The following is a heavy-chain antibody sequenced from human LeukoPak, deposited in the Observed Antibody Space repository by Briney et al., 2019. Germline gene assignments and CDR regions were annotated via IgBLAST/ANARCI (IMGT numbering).Heavy chain of an antibody. CDR2: ISAGSGTV. Sequence: SGGSLRLSCAASGLSLSSNNMHWVRQAPGGGLEWLSYISAGSGTVFSAGSVKGRFSISRDNARESLFLQMNSLRVDDTAVYYCTKDLGLRRMIWGRGTLVIVSS. CDR3: TKDLGLRRMI. CDR1: GLSLSSNN. V-gene: IGHV3-48*04. D-gene: IGHD1-14*01. J-gene: IGHJ2*01.